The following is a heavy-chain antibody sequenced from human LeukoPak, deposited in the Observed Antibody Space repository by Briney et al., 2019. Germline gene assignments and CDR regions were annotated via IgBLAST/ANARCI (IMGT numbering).Heavy chain of an antibody. J-gene: IGHJ4*02. V-gene: IGHV4-59*01. CDR3: ARGRGSYYDSSGYRSFDY. CDR1: GGSFSGYY. CDR2: IYYSGST. D-gene: IGHD3-22*01. Sequence: PSETLSLTCAVYGGSFSGYYWSWIRQPPGKGLEWIGYIYYSGSTNYNPSLKSRVTISVDTSKNQFSLKLSSVTAADTAVYYCARGRGSYYDSSGYRSFDYWGQGTLVTVSS.